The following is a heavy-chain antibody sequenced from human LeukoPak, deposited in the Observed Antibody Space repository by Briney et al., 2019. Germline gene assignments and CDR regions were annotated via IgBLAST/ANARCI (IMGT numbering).Heavy chain of an antibody. CDR3: ARVSSGYLLDY. J-gene: IGHJ4*02. V-gene: IGHV4-34*01. CDR2: INHSGST. Sequence: PSETLSLTCAVYGGSFSGYYWSWIRQPPGKGLEWIWEINHSGSTNYNPSLKSRVTISVDTSKNQFSLKLSSVTAADTAVYYCARVSSGYLLDYWGQGTLVTVSS. D-gene: IGHD3-22*01. CDR1: GGSFSGYY.